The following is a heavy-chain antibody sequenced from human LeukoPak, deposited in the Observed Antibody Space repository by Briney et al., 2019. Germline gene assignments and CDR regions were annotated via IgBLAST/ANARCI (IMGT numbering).Heavy chain of an antibody. V-gene: IGHV3-30-3*01. CDR3: ARERKNYYDSSGSFDY. CDR2: ISYDGSNK. D-gene: IGHD3-22*01. Sequence: GRSLRLSCAASGFTFSSYAMHWVRQAPGKGLEWVAVISYDGSNKYYADSVKGRFTISRDNSKNTLYLQMNSLRAKDTAVYYCARERKNYYDSSGSFDYWGQGTLVTVSS. CDR1: GFTFSSYA. J-gene: IGHJ4*02.